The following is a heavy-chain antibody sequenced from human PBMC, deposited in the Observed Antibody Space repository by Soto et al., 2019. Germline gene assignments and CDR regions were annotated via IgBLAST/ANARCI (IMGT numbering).Heavy chain of an antibody. CDR2: IYYSGST. CDR1: GGSISSSSYY. J-gene: IGHJ5*02. CDR3: ARQPGAHNGFDP. Sequence: QLQLQESGPGLVKPSETLSLTCTVSGGSISSSSYYWGWIRQPPGKGLEWIVSIYYSGSTYYNPSLKSRVTLSVDTSKNQFSLKLSSVTAADTAVYYCARQPGAHNGFDPWGQGTLVTVSS. V-gene: IGHV4-39*01.